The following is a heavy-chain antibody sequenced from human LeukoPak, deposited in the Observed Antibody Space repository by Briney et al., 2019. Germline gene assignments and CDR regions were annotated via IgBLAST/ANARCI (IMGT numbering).Heavy chain of an antibody. V-gene: IGHV1-2*02. Sequence: ASVKVSCKASGYTFTGYFMHWVRHAPGQGFEWMGWINPNSGGTHYAQKFQGRVTMTRDTSISTAYMELSRLRSDETAVYYCTRSRRRDCSSTSCYSYCLDYWGQGTLVTVSS. CDR1: GYTFTGYF. CDR2: INPNSGGT. D-gene: IGHD2-2*01. J-gene: IGHJ4*02. CDR3: TRSRRRDCSSTSCYSYCLDY.